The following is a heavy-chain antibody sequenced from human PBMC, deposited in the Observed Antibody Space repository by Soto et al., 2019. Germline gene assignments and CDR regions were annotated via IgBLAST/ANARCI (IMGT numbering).Heavy chain of an antibody. Sequence: QLQLQESGPGLVKPSETLSLTCTVSGASISSSGYSWGWIRQPPGKGLEWIGTISYSGSTYYDPSLKRRVTLSVDTSKNQFSLKLSSVTAADTAVYYCARNVVVVVASLYYFDYWGQGTLVTVSS. CDR3: ARNVVVVVASLYYFDY. J-gene: IGHJ4*02. D-gene: IGHD2-15*01. CDR2: ISYSGST. V-gene: IGHV4-39*01. CDR1: GASISSSGYS.